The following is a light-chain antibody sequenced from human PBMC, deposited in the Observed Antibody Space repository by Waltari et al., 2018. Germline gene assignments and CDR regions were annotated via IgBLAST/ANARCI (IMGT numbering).Light chain of an antibody. CDR1: SSDSGGDND. Sequence: QSALTQPASVSESPGQSITFSCTGNSSDSGGDNDVSWYQQHPGKVPKLMIYEVSNRPSGVSNRFSGSKSGNTASLTISGLQAEDEADYYCLSYTSSSTYVFGTGTKVTVL. J-gene: IGLJ1*01. V-gene: IGLV2-14*01. CDR2: EVS. CDR3: LSYTSSSTYV.